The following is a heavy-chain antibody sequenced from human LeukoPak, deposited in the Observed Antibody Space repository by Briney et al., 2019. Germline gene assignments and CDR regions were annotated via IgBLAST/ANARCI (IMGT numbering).Heavy chain of an antibody. CDR2: IRYDGSNK. Sequence: GGSLRLSCAASGFTFSSYAMHWVRQAPGKGLEWVAFIRYDGSNKCYADSVKGRFTISRDNSKNTLYLQMNSLRAEDTAVYYCAKDPHYYNYYYYYMDVWGKGTTVTIPS. J-gene: IGHJ6*03. CDR1: GFTFSSYA. V-gene: IGHV3-30*02. CDR3: AKDPHYYNYYYYYMDV. D-gene: IGHD3-10*01.